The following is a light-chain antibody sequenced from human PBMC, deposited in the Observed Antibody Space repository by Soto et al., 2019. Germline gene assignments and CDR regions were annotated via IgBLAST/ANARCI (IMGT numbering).Light chain of an antibody. CDR1: QGISSY. V-gene: IGKV1-9*01. J-gene: IGKJ1*01. CDR3: QQLNSYPRT. CDR2: AAS. Sequence: DIQLTQSPSFLSASVGDRVTITCRASQGISSYLVWYQQKPGKAPKLLIYAASTLQSGVPSRFSGSGSGTEFTLTISSLQPEDFATYYCQQLNSYPRTFGQGTKVEI.